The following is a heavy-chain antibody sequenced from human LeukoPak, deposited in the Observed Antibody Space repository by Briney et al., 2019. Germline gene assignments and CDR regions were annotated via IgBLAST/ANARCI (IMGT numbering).Heavy chain of an antibody. CDR3: ASSGYYDFWSGYSDI. D-gene: IGHD3-3*01. J-gene: IGHJ3*02. CDR1: GYTFSTYY. Sequence: ASVKVSCKASGYTFSTYYMHWVRQAPGQGLEWLGWINPNSGVTHYAQKSQGRVTMIGDTSISTVYMELTSLRSDDTAVYYCASSGYYDFWSGYSDIWGQGTMVTVSS. CDR2: INPNSGVT. V-gene: IGHV1-2*02.